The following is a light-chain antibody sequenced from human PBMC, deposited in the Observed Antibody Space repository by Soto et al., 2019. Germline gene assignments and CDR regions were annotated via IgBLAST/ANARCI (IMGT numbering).Light chain of an antibody. CDR3: KSYAGSNTYV. V-gene: IGLV2-8*01. Sequence: QSALTQPPSASESPGQSVTISCTGTKNDIGVYDFVSWYQHHPGKAPRLIIYEVVQRPSGVPDRFSGSKSGNTASLTVSGLQAADEAAYFCKSYAGSNTYVFGSGTKVTVL. J-gene: IGLJ1*01. CDR2: EVV. CDR1: KNDIGVYDF.